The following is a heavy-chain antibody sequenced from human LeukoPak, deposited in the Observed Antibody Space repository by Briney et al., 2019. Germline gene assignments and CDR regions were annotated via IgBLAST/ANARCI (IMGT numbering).Heavy chain of an antibody. V-gene: IGHV4-38-2*02. D-gene: IGHD2-2*01. J-gene: IGHJ4*02. CDR2: IYYSGST. CDR3: ARIHVVPAATFDY. CDR1: GYSISSGYY. Sequence: PSETLSLTCTVSGYSISSGYYWGWIRQPPGKGLEWIGSIYYSGSTYYNPSLKSRVTISVDTSKNQFSLKLSSVTAADTAVYYCARIHVVPAATFDYWGQGTLVTVSS.